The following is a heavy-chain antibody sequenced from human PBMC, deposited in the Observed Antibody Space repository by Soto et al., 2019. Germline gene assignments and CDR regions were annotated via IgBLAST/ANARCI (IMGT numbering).Heavy chain of an antibody. CDR2: IYYSGST. V-gene: IGHV4-59*01. CDR3: ARFARGWPYLLDY. D-gene: IGHD6-19*01. J-gene: IGHJ4*02. CDR1: GGSISSYY. Sequence: SETLSLTCTVSGGSISSYYWSWIRQPPGKGLEWIGYIYYSGSTNYNPSLKSRVTISVDTSKNQFSLKLSSVTAADTAVYYCARFARGWPYLLDYRGQGTLVTVSS.